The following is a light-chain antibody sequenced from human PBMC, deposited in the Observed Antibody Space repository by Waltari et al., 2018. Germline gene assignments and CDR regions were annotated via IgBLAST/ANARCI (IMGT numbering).Light chain of an antibody. J-gene: IGKJ1*01. V-gene: IGKV4-1*01. CDR2: WAS. CDR3: QQYYRTPPT. Sequence: DIVVTKSPDSLAVSLGERAPINCKSSQSVLYSSNNKNYLAWYQQKPGQPPKLLIYWASTRQSGVPDRFIGSGSATDFTLTITSLQAEDVAVYYCQQYYRTPPTFGQGTKVVIK. CDR1: QSVLYSSNNKNY.